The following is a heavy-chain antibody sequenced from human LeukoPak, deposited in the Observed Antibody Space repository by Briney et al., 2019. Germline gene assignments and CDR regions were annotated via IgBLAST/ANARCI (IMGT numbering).Heavy chain of an antibody. CDR2: ISAYNGNT. Sequence: ASVKVSCTASGYTFTSYGISWVRQAPGQGLEWMGWISAYNGNTNYAQKLQGRVTMTTDTSTSTAYMELRSLRSDDTAVYYCARDHTKLGYCSSTSCYASDYWGQGTLVTVSS. D-gene: IGHD2-2*01. V-gene: IGHV1-18*01. CDR3: ARDHTKLGYCSSTSCYASDY. J-gene: IGHJ4*02. CDR1: GYTFTSYG.